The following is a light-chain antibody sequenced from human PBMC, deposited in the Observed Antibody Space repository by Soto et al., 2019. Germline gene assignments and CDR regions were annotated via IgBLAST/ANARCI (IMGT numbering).Light chain of an antibody. CDR3: QQYESYSPLT. CDR1: QSIRSW. V-gene: IGKV1-5*01. J-gene: IGKJ4*01. CDR2: DAY. Sequence: DIQMTQSPSILSAIVGDRVTITCRASQSIRSWLAWYQQKPGKAPKLLIYDAYSLESGVPSRFSGRRSGTEFTLTIAGLQPEDFATYYCQQYESYSPLTFGGGTKVDIK.